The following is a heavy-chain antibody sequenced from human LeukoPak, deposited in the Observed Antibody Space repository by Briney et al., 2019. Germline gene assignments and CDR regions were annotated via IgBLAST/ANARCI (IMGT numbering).Heavy chain of an antibody. CDR3: ARGYTYFDY. Sequence: GGSLRLSCAASGFTFSSYEMNWVRQAPGKGLEWVSYISSSGNTMYYADSVKGRFTISRDNAKNSLYLQMNSLRAEDTAVYYCARGYTYFDYWGQGTLVTVSS. D-gene: IGHD5-12*01. CDR2: ISSSGNTM. J-gene: IGHJ4*02. CDR1: GFTFSSYE. V-gene: IGHV3-48*03.